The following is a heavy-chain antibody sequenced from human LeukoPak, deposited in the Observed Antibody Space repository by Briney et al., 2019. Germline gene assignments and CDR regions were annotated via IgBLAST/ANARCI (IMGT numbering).Heavy chain of an antibody. V-gene: IGHV5-51*01. CDR3: ARQNPYYGSGSYSYNWFDP. J-gene: IGHJ5*02. D-gene: IGHD3-10*01. Sequence: GEALKISFKGSGYSFTSYWIGWVRPMPGKGVEWMGIIYPGDSDTRYSPSFQGQVTISADKSISTAYLQWSSLKPSDTAMYYCARQNPYYGSGSYSYNWFDPWGQGTLVTVSS. CDR2: IYPGDSDT. CDR1: GYSFTSYW.